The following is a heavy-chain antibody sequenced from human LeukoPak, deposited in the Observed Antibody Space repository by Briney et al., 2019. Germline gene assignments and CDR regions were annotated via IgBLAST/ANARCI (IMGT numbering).Heavy chain of an antibody. V-gene: IGHV3-74*03. J-gene: IGHJ4*02. CDR3: TRAYGGSYFDY. D-gene: IGHD1-26*01. Sequence: GGSLRLSCAASGFTFSTYLMHWVRQAPGEGPVWVSRIKSDGSITEYADSVKGRFTISRDNAKNTLYLQMNSLRAEDTAVYYCTRAYGGSYFDYWGQGTLVTVSS. CDR2: IKSDGSIT. CDR1: GFTFSTYL.